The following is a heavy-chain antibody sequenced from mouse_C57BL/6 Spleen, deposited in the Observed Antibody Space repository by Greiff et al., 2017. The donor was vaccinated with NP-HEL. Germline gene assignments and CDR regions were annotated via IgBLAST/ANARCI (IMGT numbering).Heavy chain of an antibody. D-gene: IGHD1-1*01. Sequence: EVQLQQSGPELVKPGASVKISCKASGYTFTDYYMNWVKQSHGKSLEWIGDINPNNGGTSYNQKFKGKATLTVDKSSSTAYMELRSLTSEASAVYYCARCYGSSPWFDYWGQGTTLTVAS. CDR3: ARCYGSSPWFDY. J-gene: IGHJ2*01. V-gene: IGHV1-26*01. CDR2: INPNNGGT. CDR1: GYTFTDYY.